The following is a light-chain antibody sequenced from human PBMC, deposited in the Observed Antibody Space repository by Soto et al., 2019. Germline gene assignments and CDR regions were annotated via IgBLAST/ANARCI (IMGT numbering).Light chain of an antibody. CDR3: MQALQSWT. CDR2: LGS. V-gene: IGKV2-28*01. CDR1: QSLLHSNGYNY. Sequence: DLVMTQSPLSLPVTPGEPASISCRSSQSLLHSNGYNYLDWYLQKPGQSPQLLIYLGSNRASEVPDRFRGSGSGTDFTLKISRVEAEDVGVYYCMQALQSWTFGQGTKVEIK. J-gene: IGKJ1*01.